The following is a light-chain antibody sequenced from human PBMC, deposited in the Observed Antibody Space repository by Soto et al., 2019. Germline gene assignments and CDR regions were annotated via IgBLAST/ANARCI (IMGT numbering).Light chain of an antibody. J-gene: IGKJ5*01. CDR2: DAS. Sequence: DIQMTQSPSTLSASVGDRVTITCRASQSISSWLAWYQQKPGKAPKLLIYDASSLESGVPSRFSGSGSGTEFTLTISSLQPEDFATYNCQQFHTYPFGFGQGTRLEIK. V-gene: IGKV1-5*01. CDR1: QSISSW. CDR3: QQFHTYPFG.